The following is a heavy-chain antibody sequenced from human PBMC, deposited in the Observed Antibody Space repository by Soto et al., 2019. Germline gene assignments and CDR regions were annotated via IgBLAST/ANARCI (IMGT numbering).Heavy chain of an antibody. Sequence: EVQLLESGGGLGQPGGSLRLSCAASGFTFSSYAMSWVRQAPGKGLEWVSAISGSGVSTYYADSGKGRFTLSRDNSKNTLYLQMNSLRAENTAVYYCAKRIGLGIAVAGTPGYFDYWGQGTLDTVSS. J-gene: IGHJ4*02. CDR3: AKRIGLGIAVAGTPGYFDY. CDR2: ISGSGVST. CDR1: GFTFSSYA. D-gene: IGHD6-19*01. V-gene: IGHV3-23*01.